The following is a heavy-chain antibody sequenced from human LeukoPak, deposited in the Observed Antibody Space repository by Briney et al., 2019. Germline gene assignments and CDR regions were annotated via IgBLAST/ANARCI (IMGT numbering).Heavy chain of an antibody. CDR1: GGSISSGGYY. CDR3: ARDRWFDP. Sequence: SETLSLTCTVSGGSISSGGYYWSWIRQNPGKGLEWIGYIRYSGSTYYNPSLKSRVTISVDTSDNQFSLKLSSVTAADTAVYYCARDRWFDPWGQGTLVTVSS. J-gene: IGHJ5*02. CDR2: IRYSGST. V-gene: IGHV4-31*03.